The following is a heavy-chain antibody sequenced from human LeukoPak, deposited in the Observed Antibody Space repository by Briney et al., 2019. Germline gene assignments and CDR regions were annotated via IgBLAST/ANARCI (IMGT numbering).Heavy chain of an antibody. CDR2: IYYSGST. Sequence: SETLSLTCTVSGGSISSYYWSWIRQPPGKGLEWIGYIYYSGSTNYNPSLKSRVTISVDTSKNQFSQKLSSVTAADTAVYYCARGGPPYGDYVYTDYWGQGTLVTVSS. D-gene: IGHD4-17*01. V-gene: IGHV4-59*01. CDR1: GGSISSYY. J-gene: IGHJ4*02. CDR3: ARGGPPYGDYVYTDY.